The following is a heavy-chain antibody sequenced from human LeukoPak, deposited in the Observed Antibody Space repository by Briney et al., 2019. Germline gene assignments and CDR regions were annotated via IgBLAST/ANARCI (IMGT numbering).Heavy chain of an antibody. CDR1: GFTFSDYA. J-gene: IGHJ6*04. CDR2: ISYDGSKK. CDR3: AELGITMIGGV. D-gene: IGHD3-10*02. V-gene: IGHV3-30*04. Sequence: GRSLRLSCAASGFTFSDYAMHWLRQAPGKGLEWVAVISYDGSKKYYADSVKGRFTISRDNSKNTLYLQMNSLRAEDTAVYYCAELGITMIGGVWGKGTTVTISS.